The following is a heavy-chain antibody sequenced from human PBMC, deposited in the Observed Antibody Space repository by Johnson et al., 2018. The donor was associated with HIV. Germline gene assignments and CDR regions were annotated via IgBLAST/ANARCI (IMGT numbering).Heavy chain of an antibody. V-gene: IGHV3-30-3*02. CDR1: GFTFSIYA. CDR3: AKDRSTYYNFWSGNPGNDAFDN. Sequence: QVQLVESGGGVVQPGRSLRLSCAASGFTFSIYAMHWVRQAPGKGLEWVAVISYDGSNKYYADSVKGRFTISRDNSKNTLYLQMNSLRVEDTAVYFCAKDRSTYYNFWSGNPGNDAFDNWGQGIMVTVYS. CDR2: ISYDGSNK. D-gene: IGHD3-3*01. J-gene: IGHJ3*02.